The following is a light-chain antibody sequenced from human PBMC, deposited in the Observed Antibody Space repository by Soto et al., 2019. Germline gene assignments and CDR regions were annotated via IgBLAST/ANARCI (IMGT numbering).Light chain of an antibody. CDR3: HQSHNFPWT. J-gene: IGKJ1*01. CDR1: QSISSY. V-gene: IGKV1-39*01. Sequence: DIRMIQSPTSLSASRGDRVTXTCRASQSISSYLNWYQQKPGRAPKLLIYAASSWKSGVPSRFSGSGSGTDFTLTISSLQPEDFAPYYCHQSHNFPWTFGQGTELDIK. CDR2: AAS.